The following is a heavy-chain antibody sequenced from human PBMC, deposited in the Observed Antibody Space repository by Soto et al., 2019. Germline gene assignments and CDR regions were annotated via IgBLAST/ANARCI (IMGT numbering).Heavy chain of an antibody. Sequence: TGGSLRLSCAASGFTFISYGMHWVRQAPGKGLEWVAVISYDGSNKYYADSVKGRFTISRDNSKNTLYLQMNSLRPEDTAVYYCAKGHGRYYDSSGWEPYGMDVWGQGTTVTVSS. CDR2: ISYDGSNK. V-gene: IGHV3-30*18. CDR3: AKGHGRYYDSSGWEPYGMDV. J-gene: IGHJ6*02. CDR1: GFTFISYG. D-gene: IGHD3-22*01.